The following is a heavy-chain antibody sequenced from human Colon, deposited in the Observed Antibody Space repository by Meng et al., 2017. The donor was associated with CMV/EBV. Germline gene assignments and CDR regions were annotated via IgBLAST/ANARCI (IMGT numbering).Heavy chain of an antibody. CDR1: GYTLTSLD. CDR3: ARGIEAGLDY. V-gene: IGHV1-8*01. CDR2: MNPSRGIT. D-gene: IGHD5-12*01. Sequence: VSCKASGYTLTSLDINWVRQATGQGPEWMGWMNPSRGITAYAQKFQGRVTMTRDTSIDTAYMELTSLKSEDTAIYYCARGIEAGLDYWGQGTLVTVSS. J-gene: IGHJ4*02.